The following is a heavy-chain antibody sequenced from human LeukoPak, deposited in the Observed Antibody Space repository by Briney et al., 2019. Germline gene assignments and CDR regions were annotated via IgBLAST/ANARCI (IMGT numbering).Heavy chain of an antibody. CDR3: AKALYCSGGSCYHDAFDI. J-gene: IGHJ3*02. D-gene: IGHD2-15*01. CDR2: ISGSGGST. CDR1: GFTFSSYA. V-gene: IGHV3-23*01. Sequence: TGGSLRLSCAASGFTFSSYAMSWVRKAPGKGLEWVSAISGSGGSTYYADSVKGRFTISRDNSKNTLYLQMNSLRAEDTAVYYCAKALYCSGGSCYHDAFDIWGQGTMVTVSS.